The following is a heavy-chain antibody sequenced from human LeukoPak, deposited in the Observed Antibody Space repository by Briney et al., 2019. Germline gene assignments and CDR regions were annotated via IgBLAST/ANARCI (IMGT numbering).Heavy chain of an antibody. J-gene: IGHJ5*02. CDR2: INTNDGTP. V-gene: IGHV7-4-1*02. Sequence: GASVKVSCKASAYTFTSYPMIWVRQAPGQGLEWMGWINTNDGTPTYAQGFTGRYVFSLDTSVSTAYLQISSLKAEDTAVYYCARVSLGYKNSWFDPWGQGTLVTVSS. D-gene: IGHD1-14*01. CDR3: ARVSLGYKNSWFDP. CDR1: AYTFTSYP.